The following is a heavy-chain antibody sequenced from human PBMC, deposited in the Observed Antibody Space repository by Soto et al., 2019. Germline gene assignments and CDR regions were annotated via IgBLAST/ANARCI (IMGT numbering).Heavy chain of an antibody. CDR2: ISYDGSNK. V-gene: IGHV3-30-3*01. CDR3: AREMITFGGVIVPPYFDY. D-gene: IGHD3-16*02. CDR1: GFTFSSYA. J-gene: IGHJ4*02. Sequence: QVQLVESGGGVVQPGRSLRLSCAASGFTFSSYAMHWVRQAPGKGLEWVAVISYDGSNKYYADSVKGRFTISRDNSKNTLYLQMNSLRAEDTAVYYCAREMITFGGVIVPPYFDYWGQGTLVTVSS.